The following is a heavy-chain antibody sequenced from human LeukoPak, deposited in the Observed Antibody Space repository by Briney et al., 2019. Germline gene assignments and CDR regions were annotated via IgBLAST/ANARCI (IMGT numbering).Heavy chain of an antibody. CDR3: ASLPMVRGVIYNYYMDV. J-gene: IGHJ6*03. CDR2: IIPIFGTA. D-gene: IGHD3-10*01. Sequence: RASVKVSCKASGGTFSSYAISWVRQAPGQGLEWMGGIIPIFGTANYAQKFQGRVTITADESTSTACMELSSLRSEDTAVYYCASLPMVRGVIYNYYMDVWGKGTTVTVSS. V-gene: IGHV1-69*13. CDR1: GGTFSSYA.